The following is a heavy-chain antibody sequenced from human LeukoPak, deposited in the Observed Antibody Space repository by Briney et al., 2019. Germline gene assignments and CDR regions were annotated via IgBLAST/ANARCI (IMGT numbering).Heavy chain of an antibody. D-gene: IGHD5/OR15-5a*01. CDR1: GFAFSTYA. CDR2: ISTSGRAT. Sequence: GGSLRLSCAASGFAFSTYAMPWVRQAQEKGLQWVSTISTSGRATYYADSVEGRFTISRDNSKNTLYLQMNSLRADDTAVYYCARARGSSVYEQFDYWGQGTQVTVSP. J-gene: IGHJ4*02. CDR3: ARARGSSVYEQFDY. V-gene: IGHV3-23*01.